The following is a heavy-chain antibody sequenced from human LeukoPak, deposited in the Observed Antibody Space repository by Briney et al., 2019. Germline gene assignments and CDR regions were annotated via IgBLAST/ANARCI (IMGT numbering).Heavy chain of an antibody. CDR1: GGSISSGDYY. CDR3: ASHKKYYYDSSGSKNFDY. J-gene: IGHJ4*02. V-gene: IGHV4-30-4*08. Sequence: SQTLSLTCPVSGGSISSGDYYWSWIRQPPGKDLEWIGYIYYSGSTYYNPSLKSRVTISVDTSKNQFSLKLSSVTAADTAVYYCASHKKYYYDSSGSKNFDYWGQGTLVTVSS. CDR2: IYYSGST. D-gene: IGHD3-22*01.